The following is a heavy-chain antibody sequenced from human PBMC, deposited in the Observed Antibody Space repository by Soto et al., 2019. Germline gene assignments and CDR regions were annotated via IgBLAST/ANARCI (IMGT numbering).Heavy chain of an antibody. J-gene: IGHJ6*01. CDR1: VGSISIRNW. Sequence: SETLCVTCAVSVGSISIRNWWSWFRQPPVKGLGWIGEIYDSGSTNYNPCRKSRVTISVDKSKNQFSLKLSSVTAADTAVYYCARLQPLPYGAVYYYGMDVWGQGPTVTVS. CDR3: ARLQPLPYGAVYYYGMDV. CDR2: IYDSGST. D-gene: IGHD2-21*01. V-gene: IGHV4-4*02.